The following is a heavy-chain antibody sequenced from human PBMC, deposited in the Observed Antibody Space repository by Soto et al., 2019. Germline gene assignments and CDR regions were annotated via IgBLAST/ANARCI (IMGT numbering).Heavy chain of an antibody. J-gene: IGHJ4*02. CDR2: ISAYNGKT. Sequence: QVQLVQSGAEVKKPGASVKVSCKTSGYPFTSYGINWVRQAPGQGPEWMGWISAYNGKTSYTQKCRGRVTMTTEPSTSTAYMELRSLRSDDTAVYYCARDRLIAVTGLLHYWGQGTLVTVSS. D-gene: IGHD6-19*01. CDR3: ARDRLIAVTGLLHY. V-gene: IGHV1-18*01. CDR1: GYPFTSYG.